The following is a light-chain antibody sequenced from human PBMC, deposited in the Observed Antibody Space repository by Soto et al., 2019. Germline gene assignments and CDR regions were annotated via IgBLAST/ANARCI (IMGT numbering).Light chain of an antibody. Sequence: EIVMTQSPATLSVSPGERATLSCRASQSVSSNLAWYHQKPGQAPRLLIYDASNRATGIPARFSGTGSETDFTLTISSLEPEDFAIYYCQQRSKMPLTFGHGTKVDI. CDR2: DAS. V-gene: IGKV3-11*01. CDR1: QSVSSN. J-gene: IGKJ1*01. CDR3: QQRSKMPLT.